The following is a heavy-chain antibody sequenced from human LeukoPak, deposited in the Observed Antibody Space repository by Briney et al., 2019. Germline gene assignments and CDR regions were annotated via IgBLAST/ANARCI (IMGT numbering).Heavy chain of an antibody. Sequence: KASETLSLTCAVYGGSFSGYYWRWLRQPPGKGLEGVGEINHSGSTNYNPSLKSRVNISVDTSKNQFSLKLSSVTAADTAVYYCARADYYYYYGMDVWGQGTTATVSS. CDR2: INHSGST. CDR3: ARADYYYYYGMDV. CDR1: GGSFSGYY. V-gene: IGHV4-34*01. J-gene: IGHJ6*02.